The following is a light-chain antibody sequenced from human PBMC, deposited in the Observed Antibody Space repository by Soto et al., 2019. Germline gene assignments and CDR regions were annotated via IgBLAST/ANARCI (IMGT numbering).Light chain of an antibody. CDR1: QSISNH. V-gene: IGKV1-39*01. CDR3: QQSYSTPYT. CDR2: AAS. Sequence: DIQMTQSPSSLSASVEDRVIITCRASQSISNHLNWYQQKPGKAPKLLIFAASSLQSGVPSRFSGSRSGPDFTLTISSLQPEDFATYYCQQSYSTPYTFGQGTKVDI. J-gene: IGKJ2*01.